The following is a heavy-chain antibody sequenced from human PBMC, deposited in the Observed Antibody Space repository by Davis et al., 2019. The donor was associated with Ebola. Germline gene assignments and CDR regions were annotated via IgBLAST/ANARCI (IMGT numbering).Heavy chain of an antibody. CDR1: GFTFSSYA. V-gene: IGHV3-23*01. CDR2: ISGSGGST. Sequence: GGSLRLSCAASGFTFSSYAMSWVRQAPGKGLEWVSAISGSGGSTYYADSVKGRFTISSDNSKNTLYLQMNSLRAEDTAVYYCAKGEWGEDISDIVVVVAALGAFDIWGQGTMVTVSS. J-gene: IGHJ3*02. D-gene: IGHD2-15*01. CDR3: AKGEWGEDISDIVVVVAALGAFDI.